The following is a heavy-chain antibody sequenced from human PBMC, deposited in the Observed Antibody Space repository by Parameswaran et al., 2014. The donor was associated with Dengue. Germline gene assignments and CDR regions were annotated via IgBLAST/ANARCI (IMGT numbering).Heavy chain of an antibody. J-gene: IGHJ4*02. V-gene: IGHV3-7*01. CDR3: ARDVGGYNLL. CDR2: IKQDGSEK. Sequence: RWIRQPPGKGLEWVANIKQDGSEKYYVDSVKGRFTISRDNAKNSLYLQMNSLRAEDTAVYYCARDVGGYNLLWGQGTLVTVSS. D-gene: IGHD5-24*01.